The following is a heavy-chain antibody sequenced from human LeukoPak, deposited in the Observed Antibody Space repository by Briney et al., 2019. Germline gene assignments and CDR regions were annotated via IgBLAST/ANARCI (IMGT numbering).Heavy chain of an antibody. V-gene: IGHV4-30-2*01. CDR1: GGSISSGGYS. CDR3: ASTMIVASAGMFDY. CDR2: IYHSGST. Sequence: PSETLSLTCAVSGGSISSGGYSWSWIRQPPGKGLEWIGYIYHSGSTYYNPSLKSRVTISVDRSKNQFSVKLSSVTAADTAVYYCASTMIVASAGMFDYWGQGTLVTVSS. J-gene: IGHJ4*02. D-gene: IGHD3-22*01.